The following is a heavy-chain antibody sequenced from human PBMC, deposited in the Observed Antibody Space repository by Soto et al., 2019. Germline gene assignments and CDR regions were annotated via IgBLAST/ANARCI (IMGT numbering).Heavy chain of an antibody. V-gene: IGHV3-23*01. J-gene: IGHJ3*02. D-gene: IGHD3-10*01. Sequence: GGALRLCCAASGVALSSYAMGLVRHAPGKGLEWVSAISGSGGSTYYADSVKGRFTISRDNYKNTLYLQMNSLRAEDTAVYYCAKSKPWFKTGGGMVVVNAFDIWGQGTMVTFSS. CDR1: GVALSSYA. CDR2: ISGSGGST. CDR3: AKSKPWFKTGGGMVVVNAFDI.